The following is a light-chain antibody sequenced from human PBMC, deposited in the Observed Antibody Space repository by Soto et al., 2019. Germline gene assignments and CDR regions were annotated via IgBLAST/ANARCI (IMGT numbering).Light chain of an antibody. CDR3: LQTYSAPRA. J-gene: IGKJ1*01. CDR1: QTSNSF. V-gene: IGKV1-39*01. CDR2: AAS. Sequence: DVQVTRSPSSLSASVGDRVTITCRASQTSNSFINWYQQKPGKAPQLLIFAASNLQSGVPSRLSGTGSGTDFTLTISRLQPEDFATYYCLQTYSAPRAFGQGTKVEIK.